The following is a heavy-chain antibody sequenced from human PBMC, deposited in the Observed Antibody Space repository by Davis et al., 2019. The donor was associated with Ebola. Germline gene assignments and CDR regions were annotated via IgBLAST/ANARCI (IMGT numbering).Heavy chain of an antibody. CDR1: GGTFSSYA. D-gene: IGHD2-15*01. J-gene: IGHJ4*02. V-gene: IGHV1-69*13. CDR2: IIPIFGTT. CDR3: ATEDCSGGRCYPGLGVY. Sequence: AASVKVSCKASGGTFSSYAISWVRQAPGQGLEWMGGIIPIFGTTNYAQKFQGRVTITADESTSTVYMGLSSLRSEDTAVYYCATEDCSGGRCYPGLGVYWGQGTLVTVSS.